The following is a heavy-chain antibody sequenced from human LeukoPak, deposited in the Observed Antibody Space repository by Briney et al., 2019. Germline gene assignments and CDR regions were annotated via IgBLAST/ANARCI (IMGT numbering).Heavy chain of an antibody. CDR2: VYYSGNT. CDR1: GDSISGSNYY. V-gene: IGHV4-39*01. CDR3: ARRGVGFDI. Sequence: PSGTLSLTCTVSGDSISGSNYYWTWIRQPPGKGLEWIASVYYSGNTLYNPSLKSRVTISVDTSKNQFSLKLSSVTAADTAVYYCARRGVGFDIWGQGTMVTVSS. J-gene: IGHJ3*02. D-gene: IGHD1-26*01.